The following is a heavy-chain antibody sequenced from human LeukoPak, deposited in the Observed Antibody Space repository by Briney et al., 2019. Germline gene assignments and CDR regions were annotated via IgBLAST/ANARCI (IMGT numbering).Heavy chain of an antibody. V-gene: IGHV1-2*02. Sequence: EASVKVSCKASGYTFTGYYMHWVRQAPGQGLEWMGWINPNSGGTNYAQKFQGRATMTRDTSISTAYMELSRLRSDDTAVYYCASYSGLRLGELSLYLIDYWGQGTLVTVSS. CDR3: ASYSGLRLGELSLYLIDY. CDR1: GYTFTGYY. D-gene: IGHD3-16*02. CDR2: INPNSGGT. J-gene: IGHJ4*02.